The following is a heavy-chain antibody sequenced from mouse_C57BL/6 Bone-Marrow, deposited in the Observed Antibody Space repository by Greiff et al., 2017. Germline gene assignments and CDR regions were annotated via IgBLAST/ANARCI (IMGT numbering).Heavy chain of an antibody. CDR1: GYTFTSYW. J-gene: IGHJ4*01. D-gene: IGHD2-2*01. V-gene: IGHV1-59*01. Sequence: VQLQQPGAELVRPGTSVKLSCKASGYTFTSYWMHWVQQRPGQGLEWIGVIDPSDSYTNYNQKFKGKATLTVDTSSSTAYMQLSSLPSEDSAGYYCARGGWLRYAMDYWGQGTSVTVSS. CDR3: ARGGWLRYAMDY. CDR2: IDPSDSYT.